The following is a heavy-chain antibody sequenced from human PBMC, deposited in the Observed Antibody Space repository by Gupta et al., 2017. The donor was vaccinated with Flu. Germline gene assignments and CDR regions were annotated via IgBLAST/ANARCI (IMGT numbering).Heavy chain of an antibody. V-gene: IGHV3-23*01. D-gene: IGHD1-26*01. CDR3: ARDPQAGNWELLQTEY. Sequence: EVHLSESGGGLVQPGGSLRLSCATAGFTFSSYAMTWVRQAPGKGLEWVSGISGSGGATYYADSVKGRFTISRDNSKDTLYMEMNSLRAEDTAIYFCARDPQAGNWELLQTEYWGQGTLVTVSS. J-gene: IGHJ4*02. CDR1: GFTFSSYA. CDR2: ISGSGGAT.